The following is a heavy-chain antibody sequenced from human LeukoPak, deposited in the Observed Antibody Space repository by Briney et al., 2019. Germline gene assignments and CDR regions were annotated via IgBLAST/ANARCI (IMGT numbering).Heavy chain of an antibody. D-gene: IGHD1-26*01. V-gene: IGHV3-13*04. CDR2: IGTAGDT. Sequence: GGSLRRSCAASGFTFSSYDMHWVRQATGKGLEWVSGIGTAGDTYYPGSVKGRFTISRENAKNSLYLQMNSLRAGDTAVYYCARGMGATTQSLFDQWGQGTLVTVSS. J-gene: IGHJ4*02. CDR3: ARGMGATTQSLFDQ. CDR1: GFTFSSYD.